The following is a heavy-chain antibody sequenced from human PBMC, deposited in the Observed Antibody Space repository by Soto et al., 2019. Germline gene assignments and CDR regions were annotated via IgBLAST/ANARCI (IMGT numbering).Heavy chain of an antibody. CDR1: GFSVGNFY. Sequence: GGSLRLSCAASGFSVGNFYMNWVRQAPGKGLEWVAVFPSDGATNYAESVRGRFTISRDISKNTVYLQMNGLRADDTALYYCAKDKHWYGMDVWGQGTAVTVSS. CDR2: FPSDGAT. D-gene: IGHD2-8*02. V-gene: IGHV3-53*01. CDR3: AKDKHWYGMDV. J-gene: IGHJ6*02.